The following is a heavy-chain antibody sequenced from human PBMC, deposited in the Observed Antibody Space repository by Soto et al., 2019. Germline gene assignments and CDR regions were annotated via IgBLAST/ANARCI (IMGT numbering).Heavy chain of an antibody. D-gene: IGHD3-16*01. CDR2: IHGTRSII. CDR1: GFTFSIHA. CDR3: ARDARNADYDY. V-gene: IGHV3-48*01. J-gene: IGHJ4*02. Sequence: EVQLLESGGGLVQPGGSLRLSCEVSGFTFSIHAMNWVRQAPGKGLEWVAYIHGTRSIIYYADSVKGRFTISRDNAKNSLFLQMDSLRGEDTAVYYCARDARNADYDYWGQGTLVTVSS.